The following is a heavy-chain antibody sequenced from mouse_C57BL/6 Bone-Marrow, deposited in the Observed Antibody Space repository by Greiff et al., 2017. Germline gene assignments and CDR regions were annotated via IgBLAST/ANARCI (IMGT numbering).Heavy chain of an antibody. CDR2: ISSGGSYT. J-gene: IGHJ1*03. V-gene: IGHV5-6*01. CDR3: AGYSRREWYFDV. D-gene: IGHD1-2*01. Sequence: EVQVVESGGDLVKPGGSLKLSCAASGFTFSSYAMSWVRQTPDKRLEWVATISSGGSYTYYPDSVKGRFTISRDNAKNTLYLQMSSLKSEDTAMYYCAGYSRREWYFDVWGTGTTVTVSS. CDR1: GFTFSSYA.